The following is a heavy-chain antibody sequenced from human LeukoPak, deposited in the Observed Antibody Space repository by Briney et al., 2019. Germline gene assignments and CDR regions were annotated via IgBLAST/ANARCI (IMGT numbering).Heavy chain of an antibody. V-gene: IGHV1-18*01. CDR3: ARGPDYDILTGYYKINWFDP. D-gene: IGHD3-9*01. J-gene: IGHJ5*02. Sequence: ASVKVSCKASGYTFTSYGISWVRQAPGQGLEWMGWISAYNGNTNYAQKLQGRVTMTTDTSTSTAYMELRSLRSDDTAVYYCARGPDYDILTGYYKINWFDPWGQGTLVTVSS. CDR2: ISAYNGNT. CDR1: GYTFTSYG.